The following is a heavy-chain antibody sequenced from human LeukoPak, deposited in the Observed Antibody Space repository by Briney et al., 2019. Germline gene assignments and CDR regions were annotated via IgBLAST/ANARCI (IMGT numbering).Heavy chain of an antibody. Sequence: SVKVSCKASGGTFSSYAISWVRQAPGQGLEWMGRIIPILGIANYAQKFQGRVTITADKSTSTAYMELSSLRSEDTAVYYCARGLGSLRAPYYYYGMDVWGQGTTVTVSS. V-gene: IGHV1-69*04. J-gene: IGHJ6*02. D-gene: IGHD2-15*01. CDR3: ARGLGSLRAPYYYYGMDV. CDR1: GGTFSSYA. CDR2: IIPILGIA.